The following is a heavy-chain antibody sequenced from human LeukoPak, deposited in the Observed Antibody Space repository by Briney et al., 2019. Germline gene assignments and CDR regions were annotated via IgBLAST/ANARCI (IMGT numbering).Heavy chain of an antibody. Sequence: PSETLSLTCTVSGCSISSYYWSWIRQPPGKGLEWIGYIYYSGSTNYNPSLKSRVTISVDTSKNQFSLKLSSVTAADTAIYYCARGGYYGSGNDFRFDPWGQGTLVTVSS. D-gene: IGHD3-10*01. V-gene: IGHV4-59*01. CDR3: ARGGYYGSGNDFRFDP. CDR1: GCSISSYY. J-gene: IGHJ5*02. CDR2: IYYSGST.